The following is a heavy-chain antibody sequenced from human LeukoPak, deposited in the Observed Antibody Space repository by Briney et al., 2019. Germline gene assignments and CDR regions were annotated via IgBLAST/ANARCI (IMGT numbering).Heavy chain of an antibody. Sequence: SETLSLTCTVSGGSISSSSYYWGWIRQPPGKGLEWIGSIYYSGSTNYNPSLKSRVTISVDTSKNQFSLKLSSVTATDTAMYYCARAQGLSIAVAGGIDYWGQGTLVTVSS. V-gene: IGHV4-39*07. CDR1: GGSISSSSYY. D-gene: IGHD6-19*01. J-gene: IGHJ4*02. CDR3: ARAQGLSIAVAGGIDY. CDR2: IYYSGST.